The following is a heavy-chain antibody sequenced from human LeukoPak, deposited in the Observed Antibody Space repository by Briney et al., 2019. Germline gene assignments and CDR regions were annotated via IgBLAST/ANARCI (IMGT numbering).Heavy chain of an antibody. V-gene: IGHV4-30-2*01. CDR1: NGSITSGHYY. CDR2: IYPSGTA. D-gene: IGHD4-17*01. CDR3: ARGRVYGDSGDDAFHI. Sequence: SETLSLTCAVSNGSITSGHYYWSWIRQPPGKGLEWIEYIYPSGTAYYNPSLRSRVTISLDRSKNQFSLKLISVTAADTAVYFCARGRVYGDSGDDAFHIWGQGTMVTVSS. J-gene: IGHJ3*02.